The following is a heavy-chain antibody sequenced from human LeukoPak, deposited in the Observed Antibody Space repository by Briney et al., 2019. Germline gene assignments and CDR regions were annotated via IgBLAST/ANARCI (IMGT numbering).Heavy chain of an antibody. CDR1: GYTFTSYD. CDR2: MNPNSGNT. D-gene: IGHD1-26*01. Sequence: ASVKVSCKASGYTFTSYDINWVRQATGQGLEWMGWMNPNSGNTGYAQKFQGRVTMTRNTSISTTYMELSSLRSEDTAVYYCASPTLSGSPDAFDIWGQGTMVTVSS. V-gene: IGHV1-8*01. J-gene: IGHJ3*02. CDR3: ASPTLSGSPDAFDI.